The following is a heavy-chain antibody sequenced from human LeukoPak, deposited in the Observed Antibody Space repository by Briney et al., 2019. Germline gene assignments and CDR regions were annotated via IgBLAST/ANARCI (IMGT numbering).Heavy chain of an antibody. CDR1: GYTLINYG. D-gene: IGHD3-3*01. J-gene: IGHJ4*02. CDR3: AKDLSDYDFWSGYYLGSYYFDY. CDR2: INPSGGST. Sequence: ASVKVSCKASGYTLINYGISWVRQGPGQGLEWMGIINPSGGSTSYAQKFQGRVTMTRDTSTSTVYMELSSLRSEDTAVYYCAKDLSDYDFWSGYYLGSYYFDYWGQGTLVTVSS. V-gene: IGHV1-46*01.